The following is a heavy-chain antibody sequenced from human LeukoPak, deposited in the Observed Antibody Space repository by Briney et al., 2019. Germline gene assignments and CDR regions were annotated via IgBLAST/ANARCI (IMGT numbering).Heavy chain of an antibody. CDR3: ARDLLNEGNHLDY. V-gene: IGHV4-30-4*01. CDR1: GGSISSGDYY. Sequence: PSQTLSLTCTVSGGSISSGDYYWSWIRQPPGKGLEWIGYIYYSGSTYYNPSLKSRVTISVDTSKNQFSLKLSSVTAADTAVYYCARDLLNEGNHLDYWGQGTLVTVSS. D-gene: IGHD4-23*01. J-gene: IGHJ4*02. CDR2: IYYSGST.